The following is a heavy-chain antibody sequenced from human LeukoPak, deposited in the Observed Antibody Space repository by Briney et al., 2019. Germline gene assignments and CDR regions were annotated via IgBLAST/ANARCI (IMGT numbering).Heavy chain of an antibody. CDR1: GYTFTSYD. CDR2: MNPNSGNT. Sequence: ASVKVSCKASGYTFTSYDINWVRQATGQGLEWMGWMNPNSGNTGYAQKFQGRLTISRDTSISTAYMELSSLSSEDTAVYYCVRRNFGSPRWFDPWGQGTLVTVSS. V-gene: IGHV1-8*03. J-gene: IGHJ5*02. CDR3: VRRNFGSPRWFDP. D-gene: IGHD1-7*01.